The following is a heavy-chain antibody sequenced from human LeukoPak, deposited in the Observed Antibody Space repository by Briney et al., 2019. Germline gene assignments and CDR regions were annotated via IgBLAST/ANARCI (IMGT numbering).Heavy chain of an antibody. V-gene: IGHV1-18*01. Sequence: ASVKVSCKASGYTFTSYGISWVRQAPGQGLEWMGWISAYNGNTNYAQKLQGRVTMTTDTSTSTAYMELRSLRSDDTAVYYCARHRDCSSTSCYAGNWFDPWGQGTLVTVSS. CDR1: GYTFTSYG. D-gene: IGHD2-2*01. CDR2: ISAYNGNT. CDR3: ARHRDCSSTSCYAGNWFDP. J-gene: IGHJ5*02.